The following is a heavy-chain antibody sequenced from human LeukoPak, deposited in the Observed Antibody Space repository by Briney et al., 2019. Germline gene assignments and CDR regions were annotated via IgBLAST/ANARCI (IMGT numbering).Heavy chain of an antibody. Sequence: PGRSLRLSCAASGFTFSSYAMHWVRQAPGKGLEWVAVISYDGSNKYYADSVKGRFTISRDNSKNTLYLQMNSLRAEDTAVYYCARITTRLGRGLDYWGQGTLVTVSS. CDR3: ARITTRLGRGLDY. CDR1: GFTFSSYA. CDR2: ISYDGSNK. V-gene: IGHV3-30*04. D-gene: IGHD7-27*01. J-gene: IGHJ4*02.